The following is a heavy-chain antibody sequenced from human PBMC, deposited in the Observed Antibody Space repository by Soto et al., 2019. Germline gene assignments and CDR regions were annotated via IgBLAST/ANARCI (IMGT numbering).Heavy chain of an antibody. D-gene: IGHD3-3*01. CDR1: GFTFSSYW. J-gene: IGHJ6*03. CDR3: ARRSAFWSGYPYYMDV. CDR2: IKQDGSEK. V-gene: IGHV3-7*01. Sequence: GGSLRLSCAASGFTFSSYWMSWVRQAPGKGLEWVANIKQDGSEKYYVDSVKGRFTISRDNAKNSLYLQMNSLRAEDTAVYYCARRSAFWSGYPYYMDVWGKGTTVTVSS.